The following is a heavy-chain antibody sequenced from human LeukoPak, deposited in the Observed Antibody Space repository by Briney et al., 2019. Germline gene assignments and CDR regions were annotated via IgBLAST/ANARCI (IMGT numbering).Heavy chain of an antibody. CDR3: ASRVRFYYFDY. Sequence: ASVKVSYKVSGYTLTELSMHWVRQATGQGLEWMGWMNPNSGNTGYAQKFQGRVTMTRNTSISTAYMELSSLRSEDTAVYYCASRVRFYYFDYWGQGTLVTVSS. D-gene: IGHD2-21*01. CDR1: GYTLTELS. V-gene: IGHV1-8*01. CDR2: MNPNSGNT. J-gene: IGHJ4*02.